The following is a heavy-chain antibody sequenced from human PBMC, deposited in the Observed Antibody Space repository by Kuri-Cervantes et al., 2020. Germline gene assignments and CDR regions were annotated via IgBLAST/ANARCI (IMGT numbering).Heavy chain of an antibody. CDR1: GYSFLSYG. Sequence: ASVKVSCKASGYSFLSYGMHWVRQAPGQGLEWMGWINSVSGYTKYSQKFQARVTITSDTFASTAYMEVSSLRSEDTAVYYCARGEGTVTTRLFDYWGQGTLVTVSS. J-gene: IGHJ4*02. D-gene: IGHD4-17*01. CDR3: ARGEGTVTTRLFDY. CDR2: INSVSGYT. V-gene: IGHV1-3*01.